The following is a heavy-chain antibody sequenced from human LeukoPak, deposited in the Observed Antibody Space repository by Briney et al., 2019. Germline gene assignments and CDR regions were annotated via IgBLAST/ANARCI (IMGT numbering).Heavy chain of an antibody. V-gene: IGHV3-23*01. D-gene: IGHD6-13*01. CDR3: AKDFSSSSWIRFDY. J-gene: IGHJ4*02. Sequence: GGSLRLSCTASEFTFGDFAISWVRQAPGKGLEWVSAISGSGFSTFYADSVKGRFTISRDNSKSTLYLHMHSLSADDTALYYCAKDFSSSSWIRFDYWGQGALVTVSS. CDR2: ISGSGFST. CDR1: EFTFGDFA.